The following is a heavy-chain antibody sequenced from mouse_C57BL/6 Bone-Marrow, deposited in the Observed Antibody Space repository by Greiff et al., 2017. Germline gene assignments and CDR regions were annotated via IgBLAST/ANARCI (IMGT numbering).Heavy chain of an antibody. V-gene: IGHV1-4*01. Sequence: QVHVKQSGAELARPGASVKMSCKASGYTFTSYTLHWVKQRPGQGLEWIGYINPSSGYTKYNQKFKDKATLTADKSSSTAYMQLSSLTSEDSAVYYCARVLWYLLDYWVQGTTLTVSS. J-gene: IGHJ2*01. D-gene: IGHD2-1*01. CDR3: ARVLWYLLDY. CDR2: INPSSGYT. CDR1: GYTFTSYT.